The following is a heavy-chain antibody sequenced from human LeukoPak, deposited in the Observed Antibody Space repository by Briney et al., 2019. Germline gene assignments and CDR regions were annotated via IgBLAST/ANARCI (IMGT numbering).Heavy chain of an antibody. V-gene: IGHV4-59*01. Sequence: SETLSLTCTVSGGSISSYYWSWIRQPPGKGLEWIGYIYYSGSTNYNPSLKSRVTISVDTSKNQFSLKLSSVTAADTAVYYCARDLSAVAAPDAFDIWGQGTMVTVSS. D-gene: IGHD6-19*01. CDR2: IYYSGST. CDR1: GGSISSYY. J-gene: IGHJ3*02. CDR3: ARDLSAVAAPDAFDI.